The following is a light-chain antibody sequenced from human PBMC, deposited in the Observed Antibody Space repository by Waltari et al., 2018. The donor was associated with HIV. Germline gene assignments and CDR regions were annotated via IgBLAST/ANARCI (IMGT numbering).Light chain of an antibody. CDR2: SND. V-gene: IGLV1-44*01. J-gene: IGLJ2*01. CDR1: NSNVGSNA. Sequence: QSILTQSPSASTAPGQGVTISCSGSNSNVGSNAVNWYQRLPGTAPKLLIYSNDKRPSGGPDRFTGSKSGASASLAISGLQSEDEGDYYCATWDDSLNGVLFGGGTKVTVL. CDR3: ATWDDSLNGVL.